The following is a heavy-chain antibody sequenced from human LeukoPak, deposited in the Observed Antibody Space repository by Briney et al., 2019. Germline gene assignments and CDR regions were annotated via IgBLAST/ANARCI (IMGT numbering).Heavy chain of an antibody. V-gene: IGHV4-59*01. CDR3: ARVGSFPPHFDY. J-gene: IGHJ4*02. D-gene: IGHD3-10*01. CDR2: IYYSGST. Sequence: PSETLSLTCTVSGGSISSYYWSWIRQLPGKGLERVGYIYYSGSTKYNPSLKSRVTISVYTSKNQFSLKLSSVTAADTAVYYCARVGSFPPHFDYWGQGTLVTVSS. CDR1: GGSISSYY.